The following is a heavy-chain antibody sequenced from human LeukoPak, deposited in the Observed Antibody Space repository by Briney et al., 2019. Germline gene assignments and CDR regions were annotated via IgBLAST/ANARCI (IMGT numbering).Heavy chain of an antibody. CDR2: IYYSGST. CDR1: GGSISSSSYY. CDR3: ARDLQENFDY. V-gene: IGHV4-39*07. D-gene: IGHD4-11*01. Sequence: SETLSLTCTVSGGSISSSSYYWGWIRQPPGKGLEWIGSIYYSGSTYYNPSLKSRVTISVDTSKNQFSLKLSSVTAADTAVYYCARDLQENFDYWGQGTLVTVSS. J-gene: IGHJ4*02.